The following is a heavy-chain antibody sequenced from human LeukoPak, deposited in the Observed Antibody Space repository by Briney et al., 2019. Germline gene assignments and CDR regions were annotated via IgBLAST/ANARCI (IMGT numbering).Heavy chain of an antibody. V-gene: IGHV3-43*02. Sequence: GGSLRPSCAASGLTFADYAMHWVRQAPGKGLEWVSLISGDGGSTYYADSVKGRFTISRDNSKNSLYLQMNSLRTEDTALYYCAKDNYYDSSGYALLPGSFDCWGQGTLVTVSS. J-gene: IGHJ4*02. CDR2: ISGDGGST. CDR3: AKDNYYDSSGYALLPGSFDC. CDR1: GLTFADYA. D-gene: IGHD3-22*01.